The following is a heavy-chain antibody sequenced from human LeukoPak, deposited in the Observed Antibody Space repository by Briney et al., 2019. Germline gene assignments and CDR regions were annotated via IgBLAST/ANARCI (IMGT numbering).Heavy chain of an antibody. CDR3: TRVIVAVPGYFDYFDF. CDR2: INEDGSNK. D-gene: IGHD6-19*01. V-gene: IGHV3-7*01. Sequence: GGSLRLSCTASGFSFSNHFMRWIRQAPGKGLEWVANINEDGSNKWHLGSVKGRFTVSRDNARNSLYLQMNSLRVEDTAVYYCTRVIVAVPGYFDYFDFWGQGVLVTVSS. J-gene: IGHJ4*02. CDR1: GFSFSNHF.